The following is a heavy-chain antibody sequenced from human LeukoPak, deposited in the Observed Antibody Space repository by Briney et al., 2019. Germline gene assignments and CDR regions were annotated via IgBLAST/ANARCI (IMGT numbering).Heavy chain of an antibody. CDR1: GFTFSSYG. D-gene: IGHD6-13*01. CDR2: IRYDGSNK. J-gene: IGHJ4*02. V-gene: IGHV3-30*02. Sequence: PGGSLRLSCAASGFTFSSYGMHWVRQAPGKGLDWVAFIRYDGSNKYYADSVKGRFTISRDNSKNTLYLQMNSLRAEDTAVYYCAKPPPYRATEIAAAGQYYFDYWGQGTLVTVSS. CDR3: AKPPPYRATEIAAAGQYYFDY.